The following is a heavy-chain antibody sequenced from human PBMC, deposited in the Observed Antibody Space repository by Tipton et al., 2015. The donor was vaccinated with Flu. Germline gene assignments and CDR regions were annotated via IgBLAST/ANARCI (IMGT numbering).Heavy chain of an antibody. J-gene: IGHJ4*02. Sequence: SLRLSCTASGITFSSYAMSWVRQAPGKGLEWVSAVSGNGGTTFYADSVKGRSTVSRDNFKNTVSLELNSLRAGDTAIYYCVKGNEAPYYFDHWGQGALVTVSS. CDR1: GITFSSYA. CDR2: VSGNGGTT. V-gene: IGHV3-23*01. CDR3: VKGNEAPYYFDH.